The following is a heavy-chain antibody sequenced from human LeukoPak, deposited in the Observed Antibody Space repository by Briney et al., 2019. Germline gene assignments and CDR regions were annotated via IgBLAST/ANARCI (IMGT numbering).Heavy chain of an antibody. CDR1: GFTFSSFG. V-gene: IGHV3-23*01. J-gene: IGHJ4*02. D-gene: IGHD5-18*01. CDR2: ISGNGAST. Sequence: GGSLRLSCAASGFTFSSFGMNWVRQAPGKGLECVSAISGNGASTYYADSVKGRFTISRDNSKNTLYLQVDSLRAEDTAVYYCARDDGYSHGFDYWGQGTLVTVSS. CDR3: ARDDGYSHGFDY.